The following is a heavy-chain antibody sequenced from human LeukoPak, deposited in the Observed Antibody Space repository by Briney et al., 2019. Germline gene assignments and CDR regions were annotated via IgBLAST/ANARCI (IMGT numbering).Heavy chain of an antibody. CDR2: IYSGGST. CDR1: GFTVSSNY. J-gene: IGHJ3*02. D-gene: IGHD3-10*01. CDR3: ARGLGSGRHAFDI. Sequence: GGSLRLSCAASGFTVSSNYMSWVRQAPGKGLGWGSVIYSGGSTYYADSVKGRFTISRDNSKNTLYLQMNSLRAEDTAVYYCARGLGSGRHAFDIWGQGTMVTVSS. V-gene: IGHV3-53*01.